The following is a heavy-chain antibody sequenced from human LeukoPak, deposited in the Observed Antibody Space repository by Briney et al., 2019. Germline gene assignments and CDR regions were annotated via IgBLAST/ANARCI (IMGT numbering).Heavy chain of an antibody. J-gene: IGHJ4*02. CDR2: ISSSSSYI. V-gene: IGHV3-21*01. CDR1: GFTFSSYS. CDR3: ARFSSGWYVLTDY. Sequence: GGSLRLSCAASGFTFSSYSMNWVRQAPGKGLEWVSSISSSSSYIYYADSVKGRFTISRDNAKNSLYLQMNSLRAEDTAVYHCARFSSGWYVLTDYWGQGTLVTVSS. D-gene: IGHD6-19*01.